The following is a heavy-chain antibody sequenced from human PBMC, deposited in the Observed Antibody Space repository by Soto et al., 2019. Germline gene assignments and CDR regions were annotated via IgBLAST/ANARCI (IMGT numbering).Heavy chain of an antibody. CDR3: ARRPLGNCSGGSCAHFDY. Sequence: SETLSLTCAVSGGSISSGGYSWSWIRQPPGKGLEWIGYIYHSGSTYYNPSLKSRVTISVDRSKNQFSLNLNSVTAADTAVYYCARRPLGNCSGGSCAHFDYWGQGILVTVSS. J-gene: IGHJ4*02. CDR1: GGSISSGGYS. CDR2: IYHSGST. V-gene: IGHV4-30-2*01. D-gene: IGHD2-15*01.